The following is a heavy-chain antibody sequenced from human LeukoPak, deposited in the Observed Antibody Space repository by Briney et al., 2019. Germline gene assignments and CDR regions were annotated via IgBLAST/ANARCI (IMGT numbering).Heavy chain of an antibody. CDR2: ISYDGSNK. CDR3: AGTVTTYWFDP. V-gene: IGHV3-30*03. CDR1: GFTFSTYS. D-gene: IGHD4-17*01. Sequence: GGSLRLSCAASGFTFSTYSMNWVRQAPGKGLEWVAVISYDGSNKYYADSVKGRFTISRDNSKNTLYLQMNSLRAEDTAVYYCAGTVTTYWFDPWGQGTLVTVSS. J-gene: IGHJ5*02.